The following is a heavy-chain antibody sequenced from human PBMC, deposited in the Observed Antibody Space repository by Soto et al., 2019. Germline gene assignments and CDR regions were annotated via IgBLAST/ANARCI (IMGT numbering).Heavy chain of an antibody. D-gene: IGHD1-26*01. J-gene: IGHJ3*02. CDR2: ISYDGSNK. CDR1: GFTFSSYA. V-gene: IGHV3-30-3*01. Sequence: QVQLVESGGGVVQPGRSLRLSCAASGFTFSSYAMHWVRQATGKGLEWVAVISYDGSNKYYADSVKGRFTISRDNSKNTLYLQMNSLRAEDTAVYYCARLVGATLRDDAFDIWGQGTMVTVSS. CDR3: ARLVGATLRDDAFDI.